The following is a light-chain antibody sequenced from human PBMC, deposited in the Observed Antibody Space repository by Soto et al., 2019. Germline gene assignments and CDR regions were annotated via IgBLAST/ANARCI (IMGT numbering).Light chain of an antibody. Sequence: QSPLSRPASVSGSPGQSITISCTGTSSDVGGFEYVSWYQHQPGKAPKLIIYDVTKRPSGVSNRFSGSKSGNTASLTISGIQAEDEGDYYCGSITRSSTSVFGTGTKVTV. CDR1: SSDVGGFEY. J-gene: IGLJ1*01. CDR3: GSITRSSTSV. CDR2: DVT. V-gene: IGLV2-14*01.